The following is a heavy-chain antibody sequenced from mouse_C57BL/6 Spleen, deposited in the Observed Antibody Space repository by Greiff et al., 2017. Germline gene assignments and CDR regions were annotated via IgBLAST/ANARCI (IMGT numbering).Heavy chain of an antibody. J-gene: IGHJ2*01. V-gene: IGHV1-80*01. D-gene: IGHD1-1*01. Sequence: VKLVESGAELVKPGASVKISCKASGYAFSSYWMNWVKQRPGKGLEWIGQIYPGDGDTNYNGKFKGKATLTADKSSSTAYMQLSSLTSEDSAVYFCAIPFITTVVAPFDYWGQGTTLTVSS. CDR3: AIPFITTVVAPFDY. CDR2: IYPGDGDT. CDR1: GYAFSSYW.